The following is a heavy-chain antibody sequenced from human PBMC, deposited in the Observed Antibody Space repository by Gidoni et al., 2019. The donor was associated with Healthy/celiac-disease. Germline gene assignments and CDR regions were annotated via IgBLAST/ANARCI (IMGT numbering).Heavy chain of an antibody. V-gene: IGHV3-49*05. D-gene: IGHD3-10*02. J-gene: IGHJ6*02. Sequence: EVQLVASGGGLVKPGRSLRLSCTASGFTFGVYAMSWFRQAPGKGLEWVGFIRSKAYGGKTEYAASVKGRFTISRDDSKSIAYLQMNSLKTEDTAVYYCTRDVRAGGYYYGMDVWGQGTTVTVSS. CDR2: IRSKAYGGKT. CDR1: GFTFGVYA. CDR3: TRDVRAGGYYYGMDV.